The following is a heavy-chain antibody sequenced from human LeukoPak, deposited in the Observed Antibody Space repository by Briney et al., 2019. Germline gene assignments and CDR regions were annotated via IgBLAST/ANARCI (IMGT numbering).Heavy chain of an antibody. CDR2: IYHSGST. D-gene: IGHD3-3*01. CDR3: ARVFPYYDFWSGYSQNWLDP. Sequence: SETLSLTCTVSGYSISSGYYWGWIRQPPGKGLEWIGSIYHSGSTYYNPSLKSRVTISVDTSKNQFSLKLSSVTAADTAVYYCARVFPYYDFWSGYSQNWLDPWGQGTLVTVSS. V-gene: IGHV4-38-2*02. CDR1: GYSISSGYY. J-gene: IGHJ5*02.